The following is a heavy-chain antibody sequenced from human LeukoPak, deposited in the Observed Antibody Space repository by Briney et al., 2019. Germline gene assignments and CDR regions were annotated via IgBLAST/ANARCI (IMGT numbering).Heavy chain of an antibody. J-gene: IGHJ4*02. CDR1: GYTFTGYY. CDR3: ARGWTGYSSSWYPC. V-gene: IGHV1-2*02. D-gene: IGHD6-13*01. Sequence: GASVKVSCKASGYTFTGYYMHWVRQAPGQGLEWMGWINPNSGGTNYAQKFQGRVTMTRDTSISTAYMELSRLRSDDTAVYYCARGWTGYSSSWYPCWGQGTLITVSS. CDR2: INPNSGGT.